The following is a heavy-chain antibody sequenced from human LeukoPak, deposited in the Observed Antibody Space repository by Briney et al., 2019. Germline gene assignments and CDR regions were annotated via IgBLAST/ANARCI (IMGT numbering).Heavy chain of an antibody. D-gene: IGHD6-19*01. CDR3: ARAHSSSFDY. V-gene: IGHV4-59*01. Sequence: RTSETLSLTCNVSGSSITAFYWSWIRQSPGKGLEWIGSFQYGGNSKYNPSLKSRVAMSVDTSKRQLSLRLTSVTAADTAVYYCARAHSSSFDYWGQGTLVTVSS. CDR1: GSSITAFY. J-gene: IGHJ4*02. CDR2: FQYGGNS.